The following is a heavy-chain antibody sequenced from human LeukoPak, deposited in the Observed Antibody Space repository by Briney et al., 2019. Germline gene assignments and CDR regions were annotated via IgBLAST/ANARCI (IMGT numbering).Heavy chain of an antibody. D-gene: IGHD5-12*01. Sequence: SVKVSCKASGYTFTKYNMHWVRQAPGQGLEWMGGIIPIFGTANYAQKFQGRVTITADESTSTAYMELSSLRSEDTAVYYCARDVGGYSGYDFDYWGQGTLVTVSS. CDR3: ARDVGGYSGYDFDY. J-gene: IGHJ4*02. V-gene: IGHV1-69*13. CDR1: GYTFTKYN. CDR2: IIPIFGTA.